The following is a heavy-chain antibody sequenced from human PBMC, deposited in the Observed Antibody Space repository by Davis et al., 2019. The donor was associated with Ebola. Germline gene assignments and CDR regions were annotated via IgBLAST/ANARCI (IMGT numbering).Heavy chain of an antibody. CDR2: IIPILGIA. J-gene: IGHJ3*02. CDR1: GGTFSSYT. D-gene: IGHD3-16*01. CDR3: ATSVWGSYKDAFDI. Sequence: SVKVSCKASGGTFSSYTISWVRQAPGQGLEWMGRIIPILGIANYAQKFQGRVTITADKSTSTAYMELSNLRSEDTAVYYCATSVWGSYKDAFDIWGQGTMVTVSS. V-gene: IGHV1-69*02.